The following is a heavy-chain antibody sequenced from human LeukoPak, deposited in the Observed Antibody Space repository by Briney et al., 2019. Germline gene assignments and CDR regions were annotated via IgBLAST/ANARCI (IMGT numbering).Heavy chain of an antibody. V-gene: IGHV4-34*01. CDR3: ARAPYGDYVVDY. CDR2: INHSGST. J-gene: IGHJ4*02. D-gene: IGHD4-17*01. CDR1: GGSFSNYY. Sequence: SETLSLTCAVYGGSFSNYYWSWIRQPPGKGLEWIGEINHSGSTNYNPSLKSRVTISVDTSKKQFSLKLSSVTAADTAVYYCARAPYGDYVVDYWGQGTLVTVSS.